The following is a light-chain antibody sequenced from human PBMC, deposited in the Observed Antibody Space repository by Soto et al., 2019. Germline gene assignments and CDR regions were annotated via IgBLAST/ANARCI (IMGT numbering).Light chain of an antibody. CDR3: QQYDNLLLT. V-gene: IGKV1-33*01. CDR1: QDISNY. J-gene: IGKJ4*01. Sequence: DIRMTQSPSSLSASVGDRVTITCQASQDISNYLNWYQQKPGKAPKLLIYDASNLETGVPSRFSGSGSGTDFTFTISSLQPEDIATYYCQQYDNLLLTFGGGTKVESN. CDR2: DAS.